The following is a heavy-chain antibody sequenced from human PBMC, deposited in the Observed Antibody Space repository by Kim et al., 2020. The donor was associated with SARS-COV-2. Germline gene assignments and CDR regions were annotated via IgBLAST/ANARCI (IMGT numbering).Heavy chain of an antibody. J-gene: IGHJ4*02. V-gene: IGHV5-51*01. D-gene: IGHD3-10*01. CDR3: ARGLYGSGSYYHN. Sequence: YSPSFQGQVTISADKSISTAYLQWSSLKASDTAMYYCARGLYGSGSYYHNWGQGTLVTVSS.